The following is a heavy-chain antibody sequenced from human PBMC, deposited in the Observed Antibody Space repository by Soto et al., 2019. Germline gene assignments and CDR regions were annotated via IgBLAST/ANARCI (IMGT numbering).Heavy chain of an antibody. CDR2: VYDTGST. CDR3: ARSVAGHGAHIDY. Sequence: QVQLQESGPGLVKPSETLSLTCSVSGGSISGSYWSWIRQSPGKGLEWLGYVYDTGSTNYSPSLRSRVSISVDTSKNEFSLRLSSVTAADTAVYFCARSVAGHGAHIDYGGQGTQVTVSS. V-gene: IGHV4-59*01. J-gene: IGHJ4*02. CDR1: GGSISGSY. D-gene: IGHD2-8*01.